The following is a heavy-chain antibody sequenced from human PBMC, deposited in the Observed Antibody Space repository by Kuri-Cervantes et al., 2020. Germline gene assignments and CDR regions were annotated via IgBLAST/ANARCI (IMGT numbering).Heavy chain of an antibody. CDR1: GGSISSSSYY. CDR3: ARAARSSGTYYNWFDP. CDR2: IYYSGST. Sequence: ESLKISCTVSGGSISSSSYYWGWIRQPPGKGLEWIGSIYYSGSTYYNPSLKSRVTISVDTSKNQFPLKLSSVTAADTAVYYCARAARSSGTYYNWFDPWGQGTPVTVSS. D-gene: IGHD3-22*01. V-gene: IGHV4-39*06. J-gene: IGHJ5*02.